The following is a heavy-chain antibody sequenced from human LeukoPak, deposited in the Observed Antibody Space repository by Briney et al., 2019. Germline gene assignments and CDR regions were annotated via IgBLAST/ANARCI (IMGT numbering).Heavy chain of an antibody. CDR1: GFTFSSYG. J-gene: IGHJ4*02. Sequence: QSGGSLRLSCAASGFTFSSYGLTWVRQAPGKGLEWVSSISGSGGSTYYADSVKGRFTISRDNSKNTLYLQMNSLRAEDTAVYYCARRNIAAAALDYWGQGTLVTVSS. V-gene: IGHV3-23*01. D-gene: IGHD6-13*01. CDR2: ISGSGGST. CDR3: ARRNIAAAALDY.